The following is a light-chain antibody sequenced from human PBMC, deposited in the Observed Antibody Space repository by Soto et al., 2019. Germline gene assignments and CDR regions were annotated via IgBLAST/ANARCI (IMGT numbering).Light chain of an antibody. Sequence: EIVLTQSPATLSLSPGERATLSCRASQSVSSFLAWFQQKPGQAPRLLIHDASNRATGIPARFSGRGSGTDFTLTISGLEPEYFAVYYCQQRSNWPQLTFGGGTKVEIK. J-gene: IGKJ4*01. CDR1: QSVSSF. CDR2: DAS. CDR3: QQRSNWPQLT. V-gene: IGKV3-11*01.